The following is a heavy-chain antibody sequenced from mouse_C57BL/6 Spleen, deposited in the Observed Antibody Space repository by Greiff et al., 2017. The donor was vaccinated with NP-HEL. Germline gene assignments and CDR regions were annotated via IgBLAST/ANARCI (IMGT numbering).Heavy chain of an antibody. CDR2: ISNGGGST. CDR3: ARPIVATNYYAMDY. D-gene: IGHD1-1*01. Sequence: VQLKESGGGLVQPGGSLKLSCAASGFTFSDYYMYWVRQTPEKRLEWVAYISNGGGSTYYPDTVKGRFTISRDNAKNTLYLQMSRLKSEDTAMYYCARPIVATNYYAMDYWGQGTSVTVSS. CDR1: GFTFSDYY. V-gene: IGHV5-12*01. J-gene: IGHJ4*01.